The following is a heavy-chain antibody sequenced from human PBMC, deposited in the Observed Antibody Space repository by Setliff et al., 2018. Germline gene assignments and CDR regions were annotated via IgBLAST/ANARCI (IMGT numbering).Heavy chain of an antibody. V-gene: IGHV3-7*03. CDR1: GFTFSSYA. CDR3: VKDVVGYSSTWPKRDYFDY. CDR2: INPHGSEK. J-gene: IGHJ4*02. D-gene: IGHD6-13*01. Sequence: GGSLRLSCAASGFTFSSYAMSWVRQAPGKGLEWLASINPHGSEKYYADSVRGRFTISRDNSKKTLYLQMNSLRAEDTAVYYCVKDVVGYSSTWPKRDYFDYWGQGTLVTVSS.